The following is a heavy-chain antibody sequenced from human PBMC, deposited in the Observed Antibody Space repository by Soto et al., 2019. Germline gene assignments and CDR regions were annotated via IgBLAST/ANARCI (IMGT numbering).Heavy chain of an antibody. Sequence: NPSETLSLTCTVSGGSISSGDYYWSWIRQPPGKGLEWIGYIYYSGSTYYNPSLKSRVTISVDTSKNQFSLKLSSVTAADTAVYYCARTFLSIAARNYYYYYGMDVWGQGTTVTVSS. J-gene: IGHJ6*02. CDR1: GGSISSGDYY. CDR2: IYYSGST. V-gene: IGHV4-30-4*01. D-gene: IGHD6-6*01. CDR3: ARTFLSIAARNYYYYYGMDV.